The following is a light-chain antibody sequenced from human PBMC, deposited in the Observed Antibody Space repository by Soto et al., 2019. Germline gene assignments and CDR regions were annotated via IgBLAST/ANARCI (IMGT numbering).Light chain of an antibody. V-gene: IGKV2D-29*02. CDR3: MHSTHLPPT. CDR2: EVS. CDR1: QSLLHITGETF. J-gene: IGKJ5*01. Sequence: DVLIIQTTLSLSVAPGQPASISCKSSQSLLHITGETFLFWYLQKPGQSPQLLIYEVSNRVSGVPDRFSGSGSGTDFTLEISRVETDDVGIYYCMHSTHLPPTSGQGTRL.